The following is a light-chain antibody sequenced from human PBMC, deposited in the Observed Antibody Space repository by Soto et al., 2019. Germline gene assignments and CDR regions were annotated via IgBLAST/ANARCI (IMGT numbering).Light chain of an antibody. CDR2: EVS. V-gene: IGLV2-23*02. J-gene: IGLJ1*01. CDR1: SSDVGNYNL. CDR3: CSYADTSTYV. Sequence: QSALTQPASVSGSPGQSITISCTGTSSDVGNYNLVSWYQQHPDKAPKLMIYEVSKRPSGVSNRFSGSKSGNTASLTISGLQAEDEAYYYCCSYADTSTYVFGTGTKLTVL.